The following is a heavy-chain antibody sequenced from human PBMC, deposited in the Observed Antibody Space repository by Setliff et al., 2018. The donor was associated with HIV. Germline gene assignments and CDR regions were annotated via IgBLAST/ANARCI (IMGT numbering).Heavy chain of an antibody. CDR3: AQDLLPTISGNFFPYYYGMDV. Sequence: PGGSLRLSCEASGFTFKSYSINWVRQAPGEGLEWVSFISSSGNSAHYADSVEGRFTVSRDNSKNTVYLQMNSLRVEDTAVYYCAQDLLPTISGNFFPYYYGMDVWGQGTTVTVSS. CDR2: ISSSGNSA. V-gene: IGHV3-23*01. D-gene: IGHD5-12*01. CDR1: GFTFKSYS. J-gene: IGHJ6*02.